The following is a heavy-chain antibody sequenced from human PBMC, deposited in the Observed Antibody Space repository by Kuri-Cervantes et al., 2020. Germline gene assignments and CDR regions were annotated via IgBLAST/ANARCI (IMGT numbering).Heavy chain of an antibody. D-gene: IGHD3-10*01. CDR2: INHSGST. J-gene: IGHJ3*02. CDR1: GGSFSGYY. V-gene: IGHV4-34*01. CDR3: ARDREGRENAFDI. Sequence: SETLSLTCAVYGGSFSGYYWSWIRQPPGKGLEWIGEINHSGSTNYNPSLKSRVTISVDTSKNQFSLKLSSVTAADTAVYYCARDREGRENAFDIWGLGTLVTVSS.